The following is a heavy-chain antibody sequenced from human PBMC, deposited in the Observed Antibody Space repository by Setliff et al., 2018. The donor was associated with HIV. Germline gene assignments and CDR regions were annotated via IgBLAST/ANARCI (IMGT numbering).Heavy chain of an antibody. CDR3: AGHFYYSGSGIWAGLDS. CDR1: GVSISNYY. J-gene: IGHJ4*02. V-gene: IGHV4-4*07. D-gene: IGHD3-10*01. Sequence: NPSETLSLTCTVSGVSISNYYWSWIRQPAGKGLEWIGRIYTSGNTNYNPSLKSRVTMSVDTSKKQFSLKLTSVTAADTAVYYCAGHFYYSGSGIWAGLDSWGQGTLVT. CDR2: IYTSGNT.